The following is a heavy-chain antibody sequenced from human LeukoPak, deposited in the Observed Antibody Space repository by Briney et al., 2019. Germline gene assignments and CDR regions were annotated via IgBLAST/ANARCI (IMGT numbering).Heavy chain of an antibody. CDR3: ARDIYYGSGFDY. Sequence: SETLSLTCAVYGGSLSGYYWSWIRQPPGKGLEWIGEINHSGSTNYNPSLKSRVTISVDTSKNQFSLKLSSVTAADTAVYYCARDIYYGSGFDYWGQGTLVTVSS. CDR1: GGSLSGYY. CDR2: INHSGST. V-gene: IGHV4-34*01. J-gene: IGHJ4*02. D-gene: IGHD3-10*01.